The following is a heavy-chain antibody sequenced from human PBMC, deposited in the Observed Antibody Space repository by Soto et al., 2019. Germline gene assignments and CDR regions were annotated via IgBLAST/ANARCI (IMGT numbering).Heavy chain of an antibody. D-gene: IGHD2-15*01. CDR2: IYYSGST. CDR1: GGSVSSGSYY. Sequence: PSETLSLTCTVSGGSVSSGSYYWSWIRQPPGKGLEWIGYIYYSGSTNYNPSLKSRVTISVDTSKNQFSLKLSSVTAADTAVYYCARGLVVTHLDYWGQGTLVTVSS. V-gene: IGHV4-61*01. J-gene: IGHJ4*02. CDR3: ARGLVVTHLDY.